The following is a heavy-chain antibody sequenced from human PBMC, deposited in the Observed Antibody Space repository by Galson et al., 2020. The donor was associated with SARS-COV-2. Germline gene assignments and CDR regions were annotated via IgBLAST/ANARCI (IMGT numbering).Heavy chain of an antibody. V-gene: IGHV4-38-2*02. D-gene: IGHD3-16*01. Sequence: ASETLSLTCTVSNYSISSHVYWGWVRQSPGRGLEWIGNIHFSGNTHYNQSPKRRVTISVDTSKNQFSLKLPSVTAADTAVYYCARYQLRFPFDYWGRGALVTVSS. J-gene: IGHJ4*02. CDR1: NYSISSHVY. CDR3: ARYQLRFPFDY. CDR2: IHFSGNT.